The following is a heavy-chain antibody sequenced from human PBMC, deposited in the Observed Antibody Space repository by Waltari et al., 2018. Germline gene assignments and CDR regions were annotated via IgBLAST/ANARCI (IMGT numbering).Heavy chain of an antibody. CDR2: ISSDGSYE. CDR3: ATRDILGGSQNYYYYGMDV. V-gene: IGHV3-30*03. Sequence: QVQLVESGGGVVQPGRSLRLSCAASRFSLTTYGMHWVRQAPGKGLEWLAFISSDGSYEYYPDAGKGRFTISRDNSKTTVFLQMNSLRDEDTAVYYCATRDILGGSQNYYYYGMDVWGQGTRVTVSS. D-gene: IGHD1-26*01. CDR1: RFSLTTYG. J-gene: IGHJ6*02.